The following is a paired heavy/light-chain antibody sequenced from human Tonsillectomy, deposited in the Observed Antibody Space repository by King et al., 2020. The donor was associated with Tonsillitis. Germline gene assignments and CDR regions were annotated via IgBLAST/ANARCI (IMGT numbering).Heavy chain of an antibody. D-gene: IGHD3-22*01. CDR2: IIPIFRSA. CDR1: GGSFSSQA. Sequence: QVQLVQSGAEVKKPGSSVKVSCKASGGSFSSQAISWVRQAPGQGLEWMGGIIPIFRSANYAQKFQPRITITADESTSTAYMDLNSLRSEDTAVYYCARAAYFYDFSGPTGNYYGMDVWGQGTTVTVSS. J-gene: IGHJ6*02. CDR3: ARAAYFYDFSGPTGNYYGMDV. V-gene: IGHV1-69*01.
Light chain of an antibody. CDR1: SSNIGSNV. CDR3: AVWDDRLHGWV. CDR2: GDK. V-gene: IGLV1-44*01. J-gene: IGLJ3*02. Sequence: QSVLTQPPSASGTPGQRVTISCSGSSSNIGSNVVTWYQQFPGTAPKTLFYGDKKRPSGVPDRFSGSKSGTSASLAISGLQSEDEADYYCAVWDDRLHGWVFGGGTKLTVL.